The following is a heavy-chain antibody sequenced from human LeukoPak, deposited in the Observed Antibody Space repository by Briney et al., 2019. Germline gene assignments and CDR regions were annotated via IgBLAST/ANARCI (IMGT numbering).Heavy chain of an antibody. D-gene: IGHD3-10*02. CDR1: GGSISSSNW. Sequence: KASETLSLTCAVSGGSISSSNWWSWVRQPPGEGVGGIGVMYDSGSTNYNPSLKSRVTISVDKSKNQFSLQLSSVSAADTAVYYCAICSGVLVVTNGCDAWGEGTLGTVSS. CDR2: MYDSGST. CDR3: AICSGVLVVTNGCDA. V-gene: IGHV4-4*02. J-gene: IGHJ5*02.